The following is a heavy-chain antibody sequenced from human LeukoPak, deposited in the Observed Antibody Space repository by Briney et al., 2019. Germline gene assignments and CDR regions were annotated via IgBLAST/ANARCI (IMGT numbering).Heavy chain of an antibody. D-gene: IGHD1-26*01. Sequence: GGSLRLSCAASGFTFSSYAMHWVRQASGKGLEWVAVISYDGSSKYYADSVKGRFTISRDNSKNTLYLQMNSLRAEDTAVYYCASPLIVGATTGYFDYWGQGTLVTVSS. CDR3: ASPLIVGATTGYFDY. CDR1: GFTFSSYA. V-gene: IGHV3-30-3*01. CDR2: ISYDGSSK. J-gene: IGHJ4*02.